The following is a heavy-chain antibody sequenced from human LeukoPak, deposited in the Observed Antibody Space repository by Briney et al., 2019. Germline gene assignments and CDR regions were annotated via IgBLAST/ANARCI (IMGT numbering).Heavy chain of an antibody. D-gene: IGHD6-19*01. CDR2: ISGSGGST. Sequence: GGSLRLSCAASGFTFSIYAMSWVRQAPGKGLEWVSAISGSGGSTYYADSVKGRFTIPRDNSKNTLYLQMNSLRAEDTALYYCAIREMYGSGWCLGYWGQGTLVTVSS. V-gene: IGHV3-23*01. CDR1: GFTFSIYA. CDR3: AIREMYGSGWCLGY. J-gene: IGHJ4*02.